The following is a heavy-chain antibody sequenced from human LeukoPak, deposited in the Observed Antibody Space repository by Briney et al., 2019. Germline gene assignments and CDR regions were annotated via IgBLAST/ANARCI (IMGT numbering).Heavy chain of an antibody. CDR1: GFDFQNHV. J-gene: IGHJ4*02. CDR3: ATGGLYFYSD. V-gene: IGHV3-33*08. Sequence: GGSLRLSCAASGFDFQNHVIHWVRQVPGKGLEWVAVAYDDRDNKYHADSVKGRFTVSKDNSKKTLYLQMSSLRAEDTAIYYCATGGLYFYSDWGQGILVTVSS. CDR2: AYDDRDNK. D-gene: IGHD1-26*01.